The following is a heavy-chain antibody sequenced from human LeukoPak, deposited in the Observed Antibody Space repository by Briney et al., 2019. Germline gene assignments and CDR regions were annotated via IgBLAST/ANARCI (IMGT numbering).Heavy chain of an antibody. CDR2: IYYSGST. V-gene: IGHV4-59*08. Sequence: SETLSLTCTVSGGSISSYYWSWIRQPPGKGLEWIGYIYYSGSTNYNPSLKSRVTISVDTSKNRFSLKLSSVTAADTAVYYCARRTGYYNWFDPWGQGTLVSVSS. J-gene: IGHJ5*02. CDR3: ARRTGYYNWFDP. D-gene: IGHD3-9*01. CDR1: GGSISSYY.